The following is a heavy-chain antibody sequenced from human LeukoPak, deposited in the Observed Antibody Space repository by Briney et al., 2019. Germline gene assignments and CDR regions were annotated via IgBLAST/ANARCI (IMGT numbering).Heavy chain of an antibody. D-gene: IGHD2-2*01. CDR2: IYHSGST. J-gene: IGHJ3*02. V-gene: IGHV4-61*08. CDR3: ARASLYCSSTSCRVNAFDI. Sequence: SSETLSLTCTVSGGSISSGGYYWSWIRQPPGKGLEWIGYIYHSGSTNYNPSLKSRVTISVDTSKNQFSLKLSSVTAADTAVYYCARASLYCSSTSCRVNAFDIWGQGTMVTVSS. CDR1: GGSISSGGYY.